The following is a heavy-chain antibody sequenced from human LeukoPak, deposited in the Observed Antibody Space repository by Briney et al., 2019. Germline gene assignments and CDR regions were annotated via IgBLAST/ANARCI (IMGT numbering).Heavy chain of an antibody. V-gene: IGHV1-69*04. CDR2: SIPILGTA. J-gene: IGHJ4*02. D-gene: IGHD6-19*01. CDR1: GCTVSSYA. CDR3: ARGRGEYSSKHLDY. Sequence: SVKVSCKASGCTVSSYASSWVRQAPGQGLEWMGRSIPILGTAKYAQKFQGRVTITADKSTRTAYMDLSSLRSEDTAVYYCARGRGEYSSKHLDYWGQGTLVTVSS.